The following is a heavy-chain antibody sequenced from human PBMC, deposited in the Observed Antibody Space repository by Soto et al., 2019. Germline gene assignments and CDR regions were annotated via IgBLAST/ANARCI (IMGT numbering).Heavy chain of an antibody. CDR1: GLTVSRKKY. J-gene: IGHJ3*01. V-gene: IGHV3-53*01. CDR3: ASWHEREHAYDV. CDR2: LYDVDGT. D-gene: IGHD1-1*01. Sequence: DVQLVESGGGLIRPGESLRLSCAAFGLTVSRKKYVAWLRQAPGKGLEWVSALYDVDGTYYADSVKGRFTTSRESSKTTVYLQMNGLRPDDTAVYYCASWHEREHAYDVWGQGTTVTVSS.